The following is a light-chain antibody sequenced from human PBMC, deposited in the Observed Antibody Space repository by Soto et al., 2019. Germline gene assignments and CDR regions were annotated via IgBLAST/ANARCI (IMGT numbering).Light chain of an antibody. CDR3: QQYGSSLWT. J-gene: IGKJ1*01. CDR1: QSVSSSY. CDR2: GAS. Sequence: EIVLTQSPGTLSLSPGESATLSCRASQSVSSSYLAWYQQKAGQAPRLLIHGASSRATGIPDRFSGSGSGTDFVLTISRLEPEDFAVYYCQQYGSSLWTFGQGTKVDIK. V-gene: IGKV3-20*01.